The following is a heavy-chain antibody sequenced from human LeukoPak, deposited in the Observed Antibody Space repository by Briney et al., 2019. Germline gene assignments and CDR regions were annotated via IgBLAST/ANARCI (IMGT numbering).Heavy chain of an antibody. Sequence: GGSLRLSCAASGFTFSDHYMDWVRQAPGKGLEWVGRTRNKANSYTTEYAASVKGRFTISRDDSKNSLYLQMNSLRAEDTAVYYCAKVYSNYRDWFDPWGQGTLVTVSS. D-gene: IGHD4-11*01. V-gene: IGHV3-72*01. CDR2: TRNKANSYTT. CDR3: AKVYSNYRDWFDP. J-gene: IGHJ5*02. CDR1: GFTFSDHY.